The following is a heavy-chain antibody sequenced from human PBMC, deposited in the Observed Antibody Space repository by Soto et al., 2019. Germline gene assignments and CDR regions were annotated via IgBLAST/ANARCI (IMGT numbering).Heavy chain of an antibody. CDR3: ARVPMMGRPIRYFDWCLSCGFDL. V-gene: IGHV4-31*03. D-gene: IGHD3-9*01. CDR2: IYYSGST. Sequence: QVQLQESGPGLVKPSQTLSLTCTVSGGSISSGGYYWSWIRQRPGKGLEWIGYIYYSGSTYYNPSLKSRVTISVDTSKNQFSLKLSTVTAADTAVYYCARVPMMGRPIRYFDWCLSCGFDLWGRGTLVTVSS. CDR1: GGSISSGGYY. J-gene: IGHJ2*01.